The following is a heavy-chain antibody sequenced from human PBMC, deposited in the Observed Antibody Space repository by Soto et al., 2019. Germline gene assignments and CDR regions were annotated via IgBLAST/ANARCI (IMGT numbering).Heavy chain of an antibody. D-gene: IGHD3-10*01. J-gene: IGHJ4*02. V-gene: IGHV4-30-4*01. CDR1: GGPIKTGDYY. CDR2: VFYSGPT. CDR3: ARAGFSYGHLLF. Sequence: SETLSLTCNVSGGPIKTGDYYWNWIRQPPGKGLEWIGYVFYSGPTNYSPSLKSRAAISMDTSKNQFSLSLTSVTAADTAVYYCARAGFSYGHLLFWGQGIRVTVSS.